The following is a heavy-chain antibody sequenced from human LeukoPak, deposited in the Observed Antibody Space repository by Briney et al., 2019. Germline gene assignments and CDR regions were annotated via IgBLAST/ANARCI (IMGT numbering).Heavy chain of an antibody. CDR1: GGSISSGSYY. Sequence: SQTLSLTCTVSGGSISSGSYYWSWIRQPAGKGLEWIGRIYTSGSTNYNPSLKSRATISVDTSKNQFSLKLSSVTAADTAVYYCARDVVVVVPAASTWFDPWGQGTLVTVSS. CDR2: IYTSGST. D-gene: IGHD2-2*01. CDR3: ARDVVVVVPAASTWFDP. V-gene: IGHV4-61*02. J-gene: IGHJ5*02.